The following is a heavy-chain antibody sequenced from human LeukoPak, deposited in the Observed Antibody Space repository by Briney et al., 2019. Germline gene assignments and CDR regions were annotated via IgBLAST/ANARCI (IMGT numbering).Heavy chain of an antibody. Sequence: PSETLSLTRTVSGGSISGYYWTWIRQPPGKGLEWIGYVYHSGGTSYNPSLKSRVTIAVDTSKNQFSLKLTSVTAADTAMYYCARDNADYASGGDWFDPWGQGTLVTVSS. CDR1: GGSISGYY. J-gene: IGHJ5*02. CDR3: ARDNADYASGGDWFDP. V-gene: IGHV4-59*01. D-gene: IGHD3-10*01. CDR2: VYHSGGT.